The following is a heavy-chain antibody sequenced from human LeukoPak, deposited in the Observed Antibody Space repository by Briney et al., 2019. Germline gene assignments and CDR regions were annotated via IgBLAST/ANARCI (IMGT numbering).Heavy chain of an antibody. CDR2: IIPILGIA. D-gene: IGHD2-8*01. Sequence: ASVKVSCKASGGTFSSYAISWVRQAPGQGLEWMGRIIPILGIANYAQKFQGRVTITADKSTSTAYMELSSLRSEDTAVYYCATQPNIPILLYQFRVGLLFDPWGQGTLVTVSS. CDR3: ATQPNIPILLYQFRVGLLFDP. V-gene: IGHV1-69*04. J-gene: IGHJ5*02. CDR1: GGTFSSYA.